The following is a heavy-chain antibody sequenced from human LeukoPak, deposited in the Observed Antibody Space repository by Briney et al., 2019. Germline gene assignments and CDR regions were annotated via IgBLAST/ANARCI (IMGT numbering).Heavy chain of an antibody. CDR3: ARSARNRKQWLDEYYFDY. Sequence: APVKVSCKASGGTFSSYAISWVRQAPGQGLEWMGRIIPIFGTANYAQKFQGRVTITTDESTSTAYMELSSLRSEDTAVYYCARSARNRKQWLDEYYFDYWGQGTLVTVSS. D-gene: IGHD6-19*01. CDR1: GGTFSSYA. CDR2: IIPIFGTA. V-gene: IGHV1-69*05. J-gene: IGHJ4*02.